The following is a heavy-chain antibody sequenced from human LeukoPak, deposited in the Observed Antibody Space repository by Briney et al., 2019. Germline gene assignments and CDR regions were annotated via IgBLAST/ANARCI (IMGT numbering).Heavy chain of an antibody. CDR1: GFIFSNYV. CDR3: AKLGVDKGEWRHYVDY. CDR2: INYDGAYT. D-gene: IGHD3-16*01. Sequence: GGSLRLSCAASGFIFSNYVMSSVRQAPGKGLEWLSSINYDGAYTTYADCVKGRFTISNDNSKNTLYMQMNSLRSEDSAIYYWAKLGVDKGEWRHYVDYSGQGRLVIVSS. V-gene: IGHV3-23*01. J-gene: IGHJ4*02.